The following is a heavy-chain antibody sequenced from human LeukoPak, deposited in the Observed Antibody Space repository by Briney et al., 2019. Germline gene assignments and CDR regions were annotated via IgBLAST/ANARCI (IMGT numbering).Heavy chain of an antibody. Sequence: SCKASGYTFSDYYMHWVRQAPGKGLEWVAVISYDGSNKYYADSVKGRFTISRDNSKNTLYLQMNSLRAEDTAVYYCAKAAPDTAYGMDVWGQGTTVTVSS. J-gene: IGHJ6*02. CDR3: AKAAPDTAYGMDV. CDR2: ISYDGSNK. V-gene: IGHV3-30*18. CDR1: GYTFSDYY. D-gene: IGHD5-18*01.